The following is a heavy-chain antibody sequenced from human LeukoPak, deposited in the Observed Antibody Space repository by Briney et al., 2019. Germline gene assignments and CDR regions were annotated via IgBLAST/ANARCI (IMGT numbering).Heavy chain of an antibody. CDR3: ARGARYFDWLFSR. V-gene: IGHV4-59*01. J-gene: IGHJ4*02. CDR2: IYYSGST. CDR1: GGSISSYY. Sequence: PSETLSLTCTVSGGSISSYYWSWIRQPPGKGLEWIGSIYYSGSTNYNPSLKSRVPISVDTSKNQCSLKLSSVSAADRAVYYCARGARYFDWLFSRWGQGTLVTVSS. D-gene: IGHD3-9*01.